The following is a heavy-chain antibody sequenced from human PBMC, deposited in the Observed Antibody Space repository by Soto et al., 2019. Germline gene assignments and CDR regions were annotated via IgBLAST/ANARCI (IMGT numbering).Heavy chain of an antibody. D-gene: IGHD2-2*01. Sequence: SETLSLTCTVSGGSISSGGYYWSWIRQHPGKGLEWIGYIYYSGSTYYNPSLKSRVTISVDTSKNQFSLKLSSVTAADTAVYYCARAVVVVPAAAHWFDPWGQGTLVTVSS. V-gene: IGHV4-31*03. J-gene: IGHJ5*02. CDR1: GGSISSGGYY. CDR3: ARAVVVVPAAAHWFDP. CDR2: IYYSGST.